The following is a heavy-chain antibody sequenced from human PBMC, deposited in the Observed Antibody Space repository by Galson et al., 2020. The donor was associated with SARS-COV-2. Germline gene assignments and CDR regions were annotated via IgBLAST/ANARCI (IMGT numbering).Heavy chain of an antibody. Sequence: SETLSLTCTVSGGSISSYYWSWIRQPPGKGLEWIGYIYYSGSTNYNPSLKSRVTISVDTSKNQFSLKLSSVTAADTAVYYCARDHSGHYYGMDVWGQGTTVTVSS. CDR2: IYYSGST. V-gene: IGHV4-59*01. J-gene: IGHJ6*02. D-gene: IGHD3-10*01. CDR1: GGSISSYY. CDR3: ARDHSGHYYGMDV.